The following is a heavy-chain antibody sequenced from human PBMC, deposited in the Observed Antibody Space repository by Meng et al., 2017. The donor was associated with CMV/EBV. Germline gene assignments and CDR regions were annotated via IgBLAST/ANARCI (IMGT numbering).Heavy chain of an antibody. D-gene: IGHD6-19*01. V-gene: IGHV3-23*01. CDR3: AKESVAGHFAY. CDR1: GFTFSNSA. J-gene: IGHJ4*02. CDR2: IDYSGADT. Sequence: LSLTCGGSGFTFSNSALNWVRQAPGEGLEWVSTIDYSGADTYYAKSVRGRFTISRDNFRNTVYLQLNSLRAEDTAVYYCAKESVAGHFAYWGQGTLVTVSS.